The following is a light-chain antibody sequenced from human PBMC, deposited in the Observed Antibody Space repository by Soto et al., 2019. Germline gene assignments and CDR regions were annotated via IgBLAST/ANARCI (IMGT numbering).Light chain of an antibody. Sequence: EIVITQSPATLSVSPGERATLSCRASQNIGSSLAWYQQKPGQAPRLLIYGASTRATGIPARFSGSGSGTEFTLTISSLQSEDFALYYCQQFNVWPRTFGQGTKVDIK. CDR1: QNIGSS. V-gene: IGKV3-15*01. CDR2: GAS. CDR3: QQFNVWPRT. J-gene: IGKJ1*01.